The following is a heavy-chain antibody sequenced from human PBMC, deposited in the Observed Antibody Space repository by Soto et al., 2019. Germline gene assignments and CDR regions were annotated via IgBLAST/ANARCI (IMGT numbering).Heavy chain of an antibody. CDR2: ISGSGGST. Sequence: GGSLRLSCVASGFTFSSYAMSWVRQAPGKGLEWVSAISGSGGSTYYADSVKGRFTISRDNSKNTLYLQMNSLRAEDTAVYYCAKGTRIVVVVAAIFDYWGQGTLVTVSS. V-gene: IGHV3-23*01. J-gene: IGHJ4*02. CDR1: GFTFSSYA. D-gene: IGHD2-15*01. CDR3: AKGTRIVVVVAAIFDY.